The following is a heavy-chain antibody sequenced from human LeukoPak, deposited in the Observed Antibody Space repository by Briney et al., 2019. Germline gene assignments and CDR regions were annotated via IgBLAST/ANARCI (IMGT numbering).Heavy chain of an antibody. CDR2: IYTSGST. Sequence: PSETLSLTCTVSGGSPSSYYWNWMRQPPGKGLEWIGYIYTSGSTNYNPSLKSRVTISVDTSKNQFSLKLSSVTAADTAVYYCARRGYSNLYYYYYYMDVWGKGTTVTVSS. V-gene: IGHV4-4*09. D-gene: IGHD4-11*01. CDR1: GGSPSSYY. J-gene: IGHJ6*03. CDR3: ARRGYSNLYYYYYYMDV.